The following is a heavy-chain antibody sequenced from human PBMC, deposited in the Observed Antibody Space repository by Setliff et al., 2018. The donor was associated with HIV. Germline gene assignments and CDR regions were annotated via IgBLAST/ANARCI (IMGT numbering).Heavy chain of an antibody. D-gene: IGHD3-3*01. J-gene: IGHJ6*03. CDR1: GGSITNSNYY. V-gene: IGHV4-39*01. CDR3: ARQGGFWDPYFSQSYYYYYMDV. CDR2: IYYSENT. Sequence: PSETLSLTCTVSGGSITNSNYYWGWFRQPPGKGLTWIGAIYYSENTYYNPSLKSRVTMSVDTSKNQFSLTLRSVTAADTAVYYCARQGGFWDPYFSQSYYYYYMDVWAKGTTVTVSS.